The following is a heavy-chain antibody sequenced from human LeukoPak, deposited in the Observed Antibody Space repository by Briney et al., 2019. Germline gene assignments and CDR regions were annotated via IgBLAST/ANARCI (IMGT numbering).Heavy chain of an antibody. V-gene: IGHV4-61*02. J-gene: IGHJ3*02. Sequence: KTSETLSLTCTVSGGSISSGSYYWSWIRQPAGKGMEWIGRINTSGRTNYNPSLESRVTISVDTSKNQFSLNLSSGTAADTAVYYCARTLLPATRGAFDIWGQGTMVTVSS. CDR1: GGSISSGSYY. D-gene: IGHD2-2*01. CDR3: ARTLLPATRGAFDI. CDR2: INTSGRT.